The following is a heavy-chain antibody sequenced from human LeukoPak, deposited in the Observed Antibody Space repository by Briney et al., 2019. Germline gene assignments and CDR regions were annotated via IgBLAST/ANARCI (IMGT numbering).Heavy chain of an antibody. V-gene: IGHV3-7*01. CDR3: AFNNNFKY. J-gene: IGHJ4*02. CDR2: IKYEGSEK. CDR1: GLSFSGQW. D-gene: IGHD1/OR15-1a*01. Sequence: RGSLRLSCTASGLSFSGQWMNWVRQSPGQGLEWVANIKYEGSEKYYVDSVKGRFTISREDAKNSLSLQMDSVRPEDTAVYYCAFNNNFKYWGQGTLVIV.